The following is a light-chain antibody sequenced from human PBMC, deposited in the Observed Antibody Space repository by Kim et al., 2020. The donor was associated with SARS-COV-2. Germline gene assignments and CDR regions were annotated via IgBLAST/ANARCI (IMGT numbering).Light chain of an antibody. CDR2: GAS. CDR1: QDINSR. V-gene: IGKV1-12*01. J-gene: IGKJ1*01. Sequence: ASVGDRVTITCRASQDINSRLAWYQQRPGMVPKLLIDGASNLQSGVPSRFSSSGSGTDFTLTIWNLQPEDFATYYCQQANNFPWTFGQGTKVDIK. CDR3: QQANNFPWT.